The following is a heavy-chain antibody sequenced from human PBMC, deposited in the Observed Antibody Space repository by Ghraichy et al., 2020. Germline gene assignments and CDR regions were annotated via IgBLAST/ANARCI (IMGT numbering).Heavy chain of an antibody. Sequence: SCAVSGFTFSSYGMHWVRQAPGKGLEWVAVIWFDGSNKYYADSVKGRFTISRDNSKNTLYLQMNSLRAEDTAVYYCARADDDYDSSGYYYAGPMGYWGQGTLVTVSS. D-gene: IGHD3-22*01. CDR3: ARADDDYDSSGYYYAGPMGY. CDR2: IWFDGSNK. J-gene: IGHJ4*02. CDR1: GFTFSSYG. V-gene: IGHV3-33*01.